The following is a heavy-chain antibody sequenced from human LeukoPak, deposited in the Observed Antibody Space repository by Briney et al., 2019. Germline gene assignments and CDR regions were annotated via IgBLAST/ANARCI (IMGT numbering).Heavy chain of an antibody. J-gene: IGHJ6*03. Sequence: GGSLRLSCAASGFTFSDYYMSWIRQAPGKGLEWVSYISSSGSTIYYADSVKGRFTISGDNAKNSLYLQMNSLRAEDTAVYYCARDDYDFWSGYYYYMDVWGKGTTVTVSS. CDR2: ISSSGSTI. CDR1: GFTFSDYY. V-gene: IGHV3-11*04. D-gene: IGHD3-3*01. CDR3: ARDDYDFWSGYYYYMDV.